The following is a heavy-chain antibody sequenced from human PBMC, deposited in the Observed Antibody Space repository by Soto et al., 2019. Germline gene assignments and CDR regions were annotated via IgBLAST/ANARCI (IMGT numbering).Heavy chain of an antibody. J-gene: IGHJ6*02. CDR3: ANLYYDILTGINSYYYYYGMDV. CDR2: ISYDGSNK. V-gene: IGHV3-30*18. Sequence: GGSLRLSCAASGFTFSSYGRHWVRQAPGKGLEWVAVISYDGSNKYYADSVKGRFTISRDNSKNTLYLQMNSLRAEDTAVYYCANLYYDILTGINSYYYYYGMDVWGQGTTVTVSS. CDR1: GFTFSSYG. D-gene: IGHD3-9*01.